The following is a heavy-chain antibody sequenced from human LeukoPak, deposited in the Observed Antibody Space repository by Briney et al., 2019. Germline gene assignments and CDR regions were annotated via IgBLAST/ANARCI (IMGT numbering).Heavy chain of an antibody. CDR1: GFTFTSSA. CDR3: AAGVAIIYYYYGMDV. D-gene: IGHD3-3*01. J-gene: IGHJ6*02. V-gene: IGHV1-58*02. Sequence: ASVKVSCKASGFTFTSSAMQWVRQARGQRLEWIGWIVVGSGNTNYAQKFQERVTITRDMSTSTAYMELSSLRSKDTAVYYCAAGVAIIYYYYGMDVWGQGTTVTVSS. CDR2: IVVGSGNT.